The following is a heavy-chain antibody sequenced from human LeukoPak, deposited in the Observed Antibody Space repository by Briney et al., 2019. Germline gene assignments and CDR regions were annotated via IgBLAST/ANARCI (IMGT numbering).Heavy chain of an antibody. Sequence: PSETLSLTCSLSGGSISSFYLSWIRQPPGKGLEWIGYSSYTADSNYNPSHNSRVTISIDTSKNQFSLRLTSVTAADTAVYYCAASSHSGSYRAHWGQGTLVTVSS. J-gene: IGHJ4*02. V-gene: IGHV4-59*12. D-gene: IGHD3-10*01. CDR1: GGSISSFY. CDR3: AASSHSGSYRAH. CDR2: SSYTADS.